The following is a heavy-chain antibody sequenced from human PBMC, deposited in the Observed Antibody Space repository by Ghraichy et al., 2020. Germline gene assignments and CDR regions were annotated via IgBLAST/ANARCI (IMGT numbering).Heavy chain of an antibody. D-gene: IGHD1-26*01. V-gene: IGHV1-58*02. Sequence: SVKVSCKASGFTFTSSTIHWVRQARGQRLEWIGWIVVGSGETNYAQNFQERVTITRDMSTSTACMELSSLRSEDTAVYYCAADRGATNLPDYWGQGTLVTVSS. CDR3: AADRGATNLPDY. J-gene: IGHJ4*02. CDR1: GFTFTSST. CDR2: IVVGSGET.